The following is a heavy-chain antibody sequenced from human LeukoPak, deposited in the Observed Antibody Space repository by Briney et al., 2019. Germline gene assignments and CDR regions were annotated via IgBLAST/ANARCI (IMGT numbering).Heavy chain of an antibody. Sequence: GASVNVSCKASGYTFTGYYMHWVRQAPGQGLEWMGRINPNSGGTNYAQKFQGRVTMTRDTSISTAYMELSRLRSDDTAVYYCARDPSYYYDSSGYYRDYWGQGTLVTVSS. V-gene: IGHV1-2*06. D-gene: IGHD3-22*01. J-gene: IGHJ4*02. CDR1: GYTFTGYY. CDR2: INPNSGGT. CDR3: ARDPSYYYDSSGYYRDY.